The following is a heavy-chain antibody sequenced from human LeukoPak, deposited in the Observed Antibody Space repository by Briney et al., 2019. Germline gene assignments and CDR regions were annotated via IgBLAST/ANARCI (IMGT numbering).Heavy chain of an antibody. CDR1: GFTFIDYD. CDR2: IGIRGDT. V-gene: IGHV3-13*01. CDR3: ARGGIQVSGIDEFDY. D-gene: IGHD6-19*01. Sequence: GGSLRLSCAASGFTFIDYDMHWVRQVLGKGLEWVSAIGIRGDTHYSGSVKGRFTISRENAESSLYLQMNSLRAEDTAVYYCARGGIQVSGIDEFDYWGQGTMVTVSS. J-gene: IGHJ4*02.